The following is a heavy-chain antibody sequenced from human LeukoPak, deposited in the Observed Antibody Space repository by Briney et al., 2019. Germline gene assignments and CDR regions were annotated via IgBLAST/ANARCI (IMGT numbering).Heavy chain of an antibody. CDR3: ARSAYYDRSGYYHDY. J-gene: IGHJ4*01. D-gene: IGHD3-22*01. Sequence: GGSLRLSCAASGFTFSRYWIHWVRQAPGKGLVWVSRINTDGSSTTYADSVKGRYTISRDNAKNTLYLQMNSLRAEDTAVYYCARSAYYDRSGYYHDYWGQGTLVTVSS. CDR1: GFTFSRYW. V-gene: IGHV3-74*01. CDR2: INTDGSST.